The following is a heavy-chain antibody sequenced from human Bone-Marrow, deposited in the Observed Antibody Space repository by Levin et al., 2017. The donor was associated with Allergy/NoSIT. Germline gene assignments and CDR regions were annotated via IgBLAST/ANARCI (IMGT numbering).Heavy chain of an antibody. CDR2: IRSKVYGGTT. D-gene: IGHD3-22*01. Sequence: GESLKISCTASGFTFGDYAMSWFRQAPGKGLEWVGFIRSKVYGGTTEYAASVKGRFTISRDDSKSIAYLQMNSLKTEDTAVYYCTRLGRVCYGSSGDCFDNWGQGTLVTVSS. J-gene: IGHJ4*02. CDR1: GFTFGDYA. V-gene: IGHV3-49*03. CDR3: TRLGRVCYGSSGDCFDN.